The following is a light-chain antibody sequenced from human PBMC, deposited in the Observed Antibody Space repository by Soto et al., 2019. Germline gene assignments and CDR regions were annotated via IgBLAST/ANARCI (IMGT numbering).Light chain of an antibody. J-gene: IGKJ1*01. Sequence: EIVMTQSPATLSVSPGGRATLSCRASQTISGTLDWYQQKPGQAPRLLIHGASTRAPGFPARFSGSGSGTDCTLTISILQSEDFAVYYCQQYDNWPWTFGEGTKVEI. CDR1: QTISGT. CDR2: GAS. V-gene: IGKV3-15*01. CDR3: QQYDNWPWT.